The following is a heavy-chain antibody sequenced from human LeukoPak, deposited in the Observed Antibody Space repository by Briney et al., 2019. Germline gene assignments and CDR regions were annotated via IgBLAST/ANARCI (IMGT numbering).Heavy chain of an antibody. CDR2: IYPRDSNT. CDR3: ARHPIAAGGAYNWFDP. J-gene: IGHJ5*02. Sequence: GESLKISCKGSGYGSGYSFTSHWIAWVRQMPGKGLEWMGIIYPRDSNTIYSPSFQGQVTIPVDTSINTAYLQWISLKASDTAMYYCARHPIAAGGAYNWFDPWGQGTLVTVSS. CDR1: GYSFTSHW. D-gene: IGHD6-13*01. V-gene: IGHV5-51*01.